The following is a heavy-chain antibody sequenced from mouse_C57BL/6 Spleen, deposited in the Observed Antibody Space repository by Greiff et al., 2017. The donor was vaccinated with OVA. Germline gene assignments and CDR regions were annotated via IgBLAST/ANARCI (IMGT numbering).Heavy chain of an antibody. J-gene: IGHJ4*01. V-gene: IGHV10-1*01. CDR2: IRSKSNNYAT. Sequence: EVKLVESGGGLVQPKGSLKLSCAASGFSFNTYAMNWVRQAPGKGLEWVARIRSKSNNYATYYADSVKDRFTISRDDSESMLYLQMNNLKTEDTAMYYCVRHADYGSRYYYAMDYWGQGTSVTVSS. D-gene: IGHD1-1*01. CDR3: VRHADYGSRYYYAMDY. CDR1: GFSFNTYA.